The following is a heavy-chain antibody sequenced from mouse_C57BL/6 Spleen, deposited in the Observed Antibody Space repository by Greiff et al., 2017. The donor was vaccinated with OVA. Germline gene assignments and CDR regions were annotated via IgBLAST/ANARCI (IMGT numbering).Heavy chain of an antibody. V-gene: IGHV1-52*01. D-gene: IGHD2-4*01. CDR3: AKGGALMDYDGY. J-gene: IGHJ2*01. CDR1: GYTFTSYW. Sequence: VQLQQPGAELVRPGSSVKLSCKASGYTFTSYWMHWVKQRPIQGLEWIGNIDPSDSETHYNQKFKDKATLTVDKSSSTAYMQLSSLTSEDSAVYYCAKGGALMDYDGYWGQGTTLTVSS. CDR2: IDPSDSET.